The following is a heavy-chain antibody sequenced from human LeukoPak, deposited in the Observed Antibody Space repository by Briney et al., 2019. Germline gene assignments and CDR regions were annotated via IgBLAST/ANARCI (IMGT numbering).Heavy chain of an antibody. Sequence: ASVKVSCKASGYTFTSYDINWVRQATGQGLEWMGWMNPNRGNTGYAQKFQGRVTMTRNTSISTAYMELSSLRSEDTAVYYCARGAPPYYYDSSGYYYGDYWGQGTLVTVSS. V-gene: IGHV1-8*01. D-gene: IGHD3-22*01. J-gene: IGHJ4*02. CDR1: GYTFTSYD. CDR2: MNPNRGNT. CDR3: ARGAPPYYYDSSGYYYGDY.